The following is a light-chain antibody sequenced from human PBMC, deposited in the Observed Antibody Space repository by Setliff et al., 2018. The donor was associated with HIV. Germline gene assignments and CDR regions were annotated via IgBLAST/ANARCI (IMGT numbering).Light chain of an antibody. Sequence: QSVLTQPASVSGSPGQSITISCTGTSRDVGGYNYVSWYQQHPGKAPKLIIYEVRNRPSGVSSRFSGSKSGNTASLTISRLQPEDEADYYCTSYTSSTTLGVFGTGTKVTVL. J-gene: IGLJ1*01. V-gene: IGLV2-14*01. CDR3: TSYTSSTTLGV. CDR2: EVR. CDR1: SRDVGGYNY.